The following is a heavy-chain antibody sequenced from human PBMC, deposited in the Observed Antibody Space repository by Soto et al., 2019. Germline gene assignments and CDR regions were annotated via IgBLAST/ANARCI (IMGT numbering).Heavy chain of an antibody. CDR2: IYTSVST. D-gene: IGHD1-20*01. CDR3: AREVTGTTGA. J-gene: IGHJ4*02. Sequence: XASLSLTCTVCGASIRSYYWSWIRQPAGKGLEWIGRIYTSVSTNYNPSLKSRITMSVDTSKNQFSLKLTSVTAADTAVYYCAREVTGTTGAWGQRTLVTVSS. CDR1: GASIRSYY. V-gene: IGHV4-4*07.